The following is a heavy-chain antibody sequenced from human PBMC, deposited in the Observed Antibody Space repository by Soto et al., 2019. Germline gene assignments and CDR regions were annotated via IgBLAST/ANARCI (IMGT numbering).Heavy chain of an antibody. CDR3: ARHDCISTSCYYYYYYGMDV. CDR1: GGTFSSYA. V-gene: IGHV1-69*12. CDR2: IIPIFGTA. D-gene: IGHD2-2*01. J-gene: IGHJ6*02. Sequence: QVQLVQSGAEVKKPGSSVKVSCKASGGTFSSYAISWVRQAPGQGLEWMGGIIPIFGTANYEQKFQGRVTITADESTSTAYMELRSLRCEDTAVYYCARHDCISTSCYYYYYYGMDVWGQGTTVTVSS.